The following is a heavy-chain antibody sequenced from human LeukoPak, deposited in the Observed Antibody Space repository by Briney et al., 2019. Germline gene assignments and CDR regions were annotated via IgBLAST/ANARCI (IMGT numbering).Heavy chain of an antibody. CDR3: ARGLRNYGDYSFDP. Sequence: SETLSLTCAVYGGSFSGYYWSWIRQPPGKGLEWIGEINHSGSTNYNPSLKSRVTISVDTSKNQFSLKLTSVTAADTAVYYCARGLRNYGDYSFDPWGQGTLVTVSS. J-gene: IGHJ5*02. CDR2: INHSGST. V-gene: IGHV4-34*01. CDR1: GGSFSGYY. D-gene: IGHD4-17*01.